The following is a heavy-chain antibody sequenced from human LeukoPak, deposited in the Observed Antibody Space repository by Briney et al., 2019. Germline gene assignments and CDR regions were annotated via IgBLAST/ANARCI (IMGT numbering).Heavy chain of an antibody. CDR1: GGSISSYY. J-gene: IGHJ4*02. V-gene: IGHV4-59*01. Sequence: SETLSLTCTVSGGSISSYYWSWIRQPPGKGLEWIGYIYYSGRTNYNPSLKSRVTISVDTSKNQFSLKLSSVTAADTAVYYCARVGGYDYMVWDYWGQGTLVTVSS. CDR2: IYYSGRT. CDR3: ARVGGYDYMVWDY. D-gene: IGHD5-12*01.